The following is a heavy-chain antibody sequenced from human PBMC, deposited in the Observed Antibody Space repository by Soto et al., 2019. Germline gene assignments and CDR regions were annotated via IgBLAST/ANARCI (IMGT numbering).Heavy chain of an antibody. CDR3: ARAFKLRVRGYFTNGVCPYGAFDI. CDR1: GYTFTSYY. J-gene: IGHJ3*02. D-gene: IGHD2-8*01. CDR2: INPSGGST. V-gene: IGHV1-46*03. Sequence: GASVKVSCKASGYTFTSYYMHWVRQAPGQGLEWMGIINPSGGSTSYAQKFQGRVTMTRDTSTSTVYMELSSLRSEDTAVYYCARAFKLRVRGYFTNGVCPYGAFDIWGQGTMVTVSS.